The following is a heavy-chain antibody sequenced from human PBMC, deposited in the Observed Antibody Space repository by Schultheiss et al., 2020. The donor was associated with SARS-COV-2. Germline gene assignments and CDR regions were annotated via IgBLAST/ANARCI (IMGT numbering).Heavy chain of an antibody. V-gene: IGHV3-33*01. D-gene: IGHD1-26*01. CDR1: GFTFSSYG. CDR2: IWYDGSNK. J-gene: IGHJ4*02. Sequence: GGSLRLSCAASGFTFSSYGMHWVRQAPGKGLEWVAVIWYDGSNKYYADSVKGRFTISRDNAKNSLYLQMNSLRAEDTAVYYCARDRGAAQLGTKRTRNDYWGQGTLVTVSS. CDR3: ARDRGAAQLGTKRTRNDY.